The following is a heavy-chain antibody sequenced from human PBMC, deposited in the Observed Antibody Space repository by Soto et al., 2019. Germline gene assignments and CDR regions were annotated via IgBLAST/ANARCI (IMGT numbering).Heavy chain of an antibody. CDR3: ASQNQGYCSSTSCHATFDY. CDR1: GGTFSSYA. V-gene: IGHV1-69*13. Sequence: SVKVSCKASGGTFSSYAISWVRQAPGQGPEWMGGIIPIFGTANYAQKFQGRVTITADESTSTAYMELSSLRSEDTAVYYCASQNQGYCSSTSCHATFDYWGQGTLVTVSS. CDR2: IIPIFGTA. J-gene: IGHJ4*02. D-gene: IGHD2-2*01.